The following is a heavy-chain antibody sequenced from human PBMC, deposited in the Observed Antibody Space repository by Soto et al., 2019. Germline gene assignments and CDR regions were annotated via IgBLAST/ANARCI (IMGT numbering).Heavy chain of an antibody. J-gene: IGHJ6*02. V-gene: IGHV1-18*01. Sequence: ASVKVSCKASGYTFTSYGISWVRQAPGQGLEWMGWISAYNGNTNYAQKLQGRVTMTTDTSTSTAYMELRSLRSDDTAVYYCARVDSDYVWGSYRPYYYYGMDVWG. CDR2: ISAYNGNT. CDR3: ARVDSDYVWGSYRPYYYYGMDV. D-gene: IGHD3-16*02. CDR1: GYTFTSYG.